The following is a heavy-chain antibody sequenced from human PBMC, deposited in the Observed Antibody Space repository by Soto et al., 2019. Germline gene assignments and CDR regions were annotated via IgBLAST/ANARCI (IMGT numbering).Heavy chain of an antibody. J-gene: IGHJ4*02. CDR2: IGGSGGST. CDR1: GFTFSSYA. V-gene: IGHV3-23*01. CDR3: AKVGQQLVRDDY. D-gene: IGHD6-13*01. Sequence: GGSLRLSCAASGFTFSSYAMSWVRQAPGKGLEWVSAIGGSGGSTFYADSVKGRFTISRDNSKNTLYLQMNSLRAEDTAVYYCAKVGQQLVRDDYWGQGTLVTVSS.